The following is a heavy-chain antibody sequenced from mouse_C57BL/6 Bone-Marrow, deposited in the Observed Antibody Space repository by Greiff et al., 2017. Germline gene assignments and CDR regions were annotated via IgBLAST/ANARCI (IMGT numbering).Heavy chain of an antibody. J-gene: IGHJ3*01. D-gene: IGHD1-1*01. CDR3: AKLHYGPGAY. V-gene: IGHV1-26*01. Sequence: EVQLQQSGPELVKPGASVKISCKASGYTFTDYYMNWVKQSHGKSLEWIGDINPNNGGTSYNQKFKGKATLTVDKSSSTAYMELRSLTSEDSAFYYCAKLHYGPGAYWGQGTLVTVYA. CDR1: GYTFTDYY. CDR2: INPNNGGT.